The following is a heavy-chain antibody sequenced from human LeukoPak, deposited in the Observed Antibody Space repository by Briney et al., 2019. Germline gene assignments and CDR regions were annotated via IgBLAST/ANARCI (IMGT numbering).Heavy chain of an antibody. V-gene: IGHV3-30*18. D-gene: IGHD4/OR15-4a*01. CDR1: GFTFSSYG. Sequence: GRSLRLSCAASGFTFSSYGMHWVRQAPGKGLEWVAVISYDGSNKYCADSVKGRFTISRDNSKNTLYLQMNSLRAEDTAVYYCAKQSGADRGHLDFWGQGTLATVSS. CDR3: AKQSGADRGHLDF. J-gene: IGHJ4*02. CDR2: ISYDGSNK.